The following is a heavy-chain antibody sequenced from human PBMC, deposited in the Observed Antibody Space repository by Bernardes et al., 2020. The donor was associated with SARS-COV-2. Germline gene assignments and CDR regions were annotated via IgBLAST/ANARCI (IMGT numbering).Heavy chain of an antibody. Sequence: GGSLRLSCEASGFTFNNFGMHWVRQAPGKGLEWVAVISYEGRIQHYADSVKGRFTISRDSSKNTVYLQMNTLRPEDTAVYYCAKLRSVLWIHPYYNAMDAWGQGTTVTVSS. CDR2: ISYEGRIQ. V-gene: IGHV3-30*18. CDR1: GFTFNNFG. D-gene: IGHD2-2*01. J-gene: IGHJ6*02. CDR3: AKLRSVLWIHPYYNAMDA.